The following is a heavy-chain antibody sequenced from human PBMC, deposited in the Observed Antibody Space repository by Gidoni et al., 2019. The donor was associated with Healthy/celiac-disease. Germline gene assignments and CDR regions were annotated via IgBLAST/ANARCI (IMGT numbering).Heavy chain of an antibody. CDR1: GGTFSSYA. CDR3: ARDKRYGAAYYYYMDV. CDR2: IIPIFGTA. J-gene: IGHJ6*03. Sequence: QVQLVQSGAEVKKPGSSVQVSCKASGGTFSSYAISWVRQAPGQGLEWMGGIIPIFGTANYAQKFQGRVTITADESTSTAYMELSSLRSEDTAVYYCARDKRYGAAYYYYMDVWGKGTTVTVSS. V-gene: IGHV1-69*01. D-gene: IGHD3-9*01.